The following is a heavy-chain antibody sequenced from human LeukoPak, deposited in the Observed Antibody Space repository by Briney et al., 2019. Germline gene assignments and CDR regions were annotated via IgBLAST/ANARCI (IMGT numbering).Heavy chain of an antibody. D-gene: IGHD3-22*01. CDR1: GGTFSSYA. V-gene: IGHV1-69*13. CDR3: APHPLGYDSSGYYYPSIDY. Sequence: ASVKVSCKASGGTFSSYAISWVRQAPGQGLEWMGGIIPIFGTANYAQKFQGRVTITADESTSTAYMELSSLRSEDTAVYYCAPHPLGYDSSGYYYPSIDYWGRGTLVTVSS. CDR2: IIPIFGTA. J-gene: IGHJ4*02.